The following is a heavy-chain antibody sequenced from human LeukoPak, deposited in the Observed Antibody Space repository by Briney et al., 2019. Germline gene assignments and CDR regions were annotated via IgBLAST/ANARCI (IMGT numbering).Heavy chain of an antibody. J-gene: IGHJ4*02. V-gene: IGHV4-38-2*02. CDR1: GYSISSSYY. D-gene: IGHD2-2*01. Sequence: SETLSLTCTVSGYSISSSYYWGWIRQPPGKGLEWIGSIYHSGSMYYNPSLMSRVTISVDTSKNQFSLRLSSVTAADTAVYYCARLVGTYCSSTTCYARSYFDYWGQGTLVTGSS. CDR2: IYHSGSM. CDR3: ARLVGTYCSSTTCYARSYFDY.